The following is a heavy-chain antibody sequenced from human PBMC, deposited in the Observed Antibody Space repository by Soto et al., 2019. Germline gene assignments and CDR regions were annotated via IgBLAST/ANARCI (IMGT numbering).Heavy chain of an antibody. D-gene: IGHD2-8*01. J-gene: IGHJ6*02. CDR3: AREPRRYCTNGVCYPYYYYGMDV. CDR2: IYYSGST. CDR1: GGSISSGDYY. Sequence: SSETLSLTCTVSGGSISSGDYYWSWIRQPPGKGLEWIGYIYYSGSTYYNPSLKSRATISVDTSKNQFSLKLSSVTAADTAVYYCAREPRRYCTNGVCYPYYYYGMDVWGQGTTVTVSS. V-gene: IGHV4-30-4*01.